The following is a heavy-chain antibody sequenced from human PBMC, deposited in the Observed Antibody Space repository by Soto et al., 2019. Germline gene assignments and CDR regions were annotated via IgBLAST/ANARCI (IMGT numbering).Heavy chain of an antibody. CDR3: ARDYSNYYFYYGMDV. CDR2: IYYSGST. V-gene: IGHV4-31*03. J-gene: IGHJ6*02. D-gene: IGHD1-7*01. CDR1: GGSISSGGYY. Sequence: PSETLSLTCTVSGGSISSGGYYWSWIRQHPGKGLEWIGYIYYSGSTYYNPSLKSRVTISVDTSKNQFSLKLSSVTAADTAVYYCARDYSNYYFYYGMDVWGQGTTVTV.